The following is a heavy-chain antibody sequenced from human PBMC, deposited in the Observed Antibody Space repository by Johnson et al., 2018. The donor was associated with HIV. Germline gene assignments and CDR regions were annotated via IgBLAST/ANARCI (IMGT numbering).Heavy chain of an antibody. D-gene: IGHD4-17*01. CDR1: GFSFSNAW. CDR3: ARESTPWGGDYVGYGLDI. CDR2: INHAGRRT. J-gene: IGHJ3*02. V-gene: IGHV3-7*01. Sequence: MQLVESGGGLVKPGGSLTVSCAASGFSFSNAWMSWVRQAPGKGLEWVATINHAGRRTYYVDSVNGRFTISRDNAKTSLYLQMNSRRVEGTAVYYCARESTPWGGDYVGYGLDIWGPGTMVTVSS.